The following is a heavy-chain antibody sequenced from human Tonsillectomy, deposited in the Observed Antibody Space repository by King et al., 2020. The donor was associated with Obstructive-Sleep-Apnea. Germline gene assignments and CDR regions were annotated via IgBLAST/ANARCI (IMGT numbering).Heavy chain of an antibody. CDR2: LYSGGAT. D-gene: IGHD5-18*01. V-gene: IGHV3-66*01. Sequence: DVQLVQSGGGLVQPGGSLRLSCAVSGFTVSSTYMSWVRQAPGKGLEWVSTLYSGGATDYADSVKGRFTISRDTSKNTLYLPMNSLRAEDTALYFCARGLGYSYGYSFDYWGQGTLVTVSS. CDR1: GFTVSSTY. J-gene: IGHJ4*02. CDR3: ARGLGYSYGYSFDY.